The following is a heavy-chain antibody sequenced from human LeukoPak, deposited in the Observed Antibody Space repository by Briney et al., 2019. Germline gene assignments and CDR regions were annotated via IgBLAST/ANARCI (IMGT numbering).Heavy chain of an antibody. J-gene: IGHJ4*01. CDR2: VSASGGST. CDR3: AKGSNYDSSGYYFDY. D-gene: IGHD3-22*01. Sequence: GGSLRLSCAASGFTFSSQVMSWVRQAPGKGLEWVSGVSASGGSTYYAASVKGRFTISRDNSKNTVYLQMSSLRAEDTAGYYCAKGSNYDSSGYYFDYWGHGTLVTVSS. V-gene: IGHV3-23*01. CDR1: GFTFSSQV.